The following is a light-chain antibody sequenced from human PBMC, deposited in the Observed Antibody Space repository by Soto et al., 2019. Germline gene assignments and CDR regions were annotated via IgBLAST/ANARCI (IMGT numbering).Light chain of an antibody. CDR2: EVS. CDR1: SSDVGGYNY. Sequence: QSALTQPPSASGSPGQSVTISCTGTSSDVGGYNYVSWHQQHPGKAPKLMIYEVSKRPSGVPDRFSGSKSGNTASLTVSGLQAEDEADYYCSSYAGSTVVFGGGTQLTVL. CDR3: SSYAGSTVV. V-gene: IGLV2-8*01. J-gene: IGLJ2*01.